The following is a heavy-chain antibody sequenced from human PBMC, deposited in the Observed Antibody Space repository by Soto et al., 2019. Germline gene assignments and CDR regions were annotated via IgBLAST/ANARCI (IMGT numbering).Heavy chain of an antibody. CDR2: ISGSVGST. V-gene: IGHV3-23*01. Sequence: DVQLLESGGGLVQPGGSLTLACAASGFTFSDHGMSWVRQAPGKGLEWVSAISGSVGSTYYASSVKGRFTISRDNSKNTLFLQMSSLRDEDTAVYYCAKDRTIAARNYDAWGQGALVTF. CDR1: GFTFSDHG. CDR3: AKDRTIAARNYDA. J-gene: IGHJ5*02. D-gene: IGHD6-6*01.